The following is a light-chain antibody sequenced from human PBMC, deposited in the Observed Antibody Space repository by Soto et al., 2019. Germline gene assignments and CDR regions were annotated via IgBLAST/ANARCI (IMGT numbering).Light chain of an antibody. CDR1: QDISNY. V-gene: IGKV1-16*01. J-gene: IGKJ5*01. CDR2: DAS. CDR3: QQYNNYPIT. Sequence: DIQMTQSPSSLSASVGDRVTITCQASQDISNYLSWYQQKPGKAPKLLIYDASSLQSGVPSRFSGSRSGTEFTLTISSLQPDDFATYYCQQYNNYPITFGRGTRLEIK.